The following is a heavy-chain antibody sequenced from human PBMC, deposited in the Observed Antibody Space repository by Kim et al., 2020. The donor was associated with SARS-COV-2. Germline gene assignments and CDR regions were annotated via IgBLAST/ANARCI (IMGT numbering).Heavy chain of an antibody. CDR3: ARAGIQLWSDAFDI. D-gene: IGHD5-18*01. V-gene: IGHV3-13*04. Sequence: GGSLRLSCAASGFTFSSYDMHWVRQATGKGLEWVSAIGTAGDTYYPGSVKGRFTISRENAKNSLYLQMNSLRAGDTAVYYCARAGIQLWSDAFDIWGQGTMVTVSS. J-gene: IGHJ3*02. CDR2: IGTAGDT. CDR1: GFTFSSYD.